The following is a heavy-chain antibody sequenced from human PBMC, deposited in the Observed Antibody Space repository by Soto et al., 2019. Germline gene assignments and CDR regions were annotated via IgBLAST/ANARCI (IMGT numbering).Heavy chain of an antibody. CDR1: GFTFNNYA. J-gene: IGHJ4*02. D-gene: IGHD1-26*01. CDR2: ISSSSTTM. CDR3: ARESYSGSYYADY. Sequence: GGSLRLSCAASGFTFNNYAMIWVRQAPGKGLEWVSYISSSSTTMYYTDSVKGRFTISRDNAKNSLYLQMNSLRDEDTAVFYCARESYSGSYYADYWGQGTLVTVSS. V-gene: IGHV3-48*02.